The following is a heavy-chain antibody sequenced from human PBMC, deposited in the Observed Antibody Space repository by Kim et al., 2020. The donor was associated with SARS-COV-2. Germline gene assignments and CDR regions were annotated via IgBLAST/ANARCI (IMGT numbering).Heavy chain of an antibody. CDR2: SST. CDR3: ARGYGSGTNY. J-gene: IGHJ4*02. D-gene: IGHD3-10*01. Sequence: SSTGYADSVKGRFTTPRDNAKNTLYLQMNSLRLEDTAVYYCARGYGSGTNYWGQGTLVTVST. V-gene: IGHV3-74*01.